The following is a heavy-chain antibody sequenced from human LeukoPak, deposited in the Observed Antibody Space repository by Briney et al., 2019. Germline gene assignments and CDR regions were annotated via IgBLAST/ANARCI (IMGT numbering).Heavy chain of an antibody. CDR1: GYTFTSYD. D-gene: IGHD5-18*01. V-gene: IGHV1-8*03. CDR3: ARGAYSQSNYYMDV. Sequence: ASVKVSCKASGYTFTSYDINWVRQATGQGLEWMGWMNPNSGNTGYAQKFQGRVTITRNTYISTAHMELSSLRSEDTAVYYCARGAYSQSNYYMDVWGKGTTVTVSS. J-gene: IGHJ6*03. CDR2: MNPNSGNT.